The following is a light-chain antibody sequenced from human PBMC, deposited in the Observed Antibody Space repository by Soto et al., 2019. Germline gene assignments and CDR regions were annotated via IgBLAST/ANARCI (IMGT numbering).Light chain of an antibody. CDR1: QSVSSY. CDR3: HQRSNWPRT. J-gene: IGKJ1*01. CDR2: DAS. Sequence: EIVLTQSPATLSLSPGERATLSCRASQSVSSYLAWYQQKPGQAPRLLIYDASNRTTGIPARFSGSGSGTDSTLTISSLEPEDFAVYYCHQRSNWPRTFGQGTKV. V-gene: IGKV3-11*01.